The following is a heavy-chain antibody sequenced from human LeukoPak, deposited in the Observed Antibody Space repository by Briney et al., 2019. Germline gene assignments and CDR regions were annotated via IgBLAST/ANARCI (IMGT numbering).Heavy chain of an antibody. V-gene: IGHV4-59*01. D-gene: IGHD6-6*01. CDR3: ARGGAARLHFQN. Sequence: WIRQPPGKGLEWIGYIYHSGSTNYNPSLQSRVTISVDTSKNQFSLNLNSVTAADTAVYYCARGGAARLHFQNWGQGTLVTVSS. J-gene: IGHJ1*01. CDR2: IYHSGST.